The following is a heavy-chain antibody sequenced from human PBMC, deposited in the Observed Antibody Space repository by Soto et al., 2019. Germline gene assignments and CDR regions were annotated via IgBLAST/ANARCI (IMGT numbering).Heavy chain of an antibody. J-gene: IGHJ6*03. Sequence: EVQLVESGGGLVQPGGSLRLSCAASGFSFGSYWMSWVRQAPGKGLEWVANIKQDGGEKYYVDSVKGRFTISRDNAKNSLFLQMNSLRAEDTAVYYCAREAHLMAGVFYYYYMDVWGKGTTVTVSS. CDR1: GFSFGSYW. V-gene: IGHV3-7*01. D-gene: IGHD3-10*01. CDR2: IKQDGGEK. CDR3: AREAHLMAGVFYYYYMDV.